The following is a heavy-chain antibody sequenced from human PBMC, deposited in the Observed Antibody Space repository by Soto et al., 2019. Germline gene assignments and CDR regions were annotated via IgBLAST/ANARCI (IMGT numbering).Heavy chain of an antibody. J-gene: IGHJ4*02. Sequence: SETLSLTCTVSGGSISSYYWSWIRQPPGKGLEWIGYIYYSGSTNYNPSLKSRVTISVDTSKNQFSLKLSSVTAADTAVYYCARGLWFGELAPSYYFDYWGQGTPVTVSS. CDR1: GGSISSYY. CDR3: ARGLWFGELAPSYYFDY. D-gene: IGHD3-10*01. CDR2: IYYSGST. V-gene: IGHV4-59*01.